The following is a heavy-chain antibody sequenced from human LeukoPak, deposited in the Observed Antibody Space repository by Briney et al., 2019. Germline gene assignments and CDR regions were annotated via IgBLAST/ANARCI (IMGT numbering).Heavy chain of an antibody. Sequence: PGGSLRLSCVASGLTFNNYNMNWVRQAPGKGLEWVSLISSDGSYIYYADSVRGRFTISRDNAKNSLYLQMNSLRAEDTAVYYCAKKSLGTFDYWGRGTLVTVSS. CDR1: GLTFNNYN. J-gene: IGHJ4*02. CDR3: AKKSLGTFDY. D-gene: IGHD3-16*01. V-gene: IGHV3-21*04. CDR2: ISSDGSYI.